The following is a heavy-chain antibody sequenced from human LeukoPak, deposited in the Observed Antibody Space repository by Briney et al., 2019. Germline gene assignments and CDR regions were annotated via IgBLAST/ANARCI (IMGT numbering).Heavy chain of an antibody. V-gene: IGHV3-30*02. Sequence: PGGSLRLSCAASGFTFSSQSMTWVRHAPGKGLEWVAFIRYNGSNKYYADSVKGRFTISRDNSKNTLYLQMNSLRAEDTAVYYCAKPAGIAAAADDAFDIWGQGTMVTVSS. CDR2: IRYNGSNK. CDR3: AKPAGIAAAADDAFDI. J-gene: IGHJ3*02. CDR1: GFTFSSQS. D-gene: IGHD6-13*01.